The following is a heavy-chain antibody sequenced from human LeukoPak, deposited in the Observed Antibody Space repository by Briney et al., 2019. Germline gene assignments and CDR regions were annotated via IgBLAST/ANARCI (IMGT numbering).Heavy chain of an antibody. CDR2: IYSGGGT. Sequence: GGSLRLSCAASGXTVSTNYMSWVRQAPGKGQEWVSVIYSGGGTYYADSVKGRFTISRDNSKNTLFLQMNSLRAEDTAVYYCARELTTFYYDISGYYGHAFDIWGQGTMVTVSS. CDR1: GXTVSTNY. J-gene: IGHJ3*02. D-gene: IGHD3-22*01. V-gene: IGHV3-66*01. CDR3: ARELTTFYYDISGYYGHAFDI.